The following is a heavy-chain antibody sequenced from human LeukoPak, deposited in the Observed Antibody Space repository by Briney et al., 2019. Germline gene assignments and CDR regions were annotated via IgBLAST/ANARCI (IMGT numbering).Heavy chain of an antibody. CDR3: ASDERWAHSSSWSEYFQH. J-gene: IGHJ1*01. D-gene: IGHD6-13*01. Sequence: PGGSLRLSCAASGFTFSSYWMHWVRQAPGKGLGWVSRINSDGSSTSYADSVKGRFTISRDNAKDTLYLQMNSMRAEDTAVYYCASDERWAHSSSWSEYFQHWGQGTLVTVSS. CDR2: INSDGSST. V-gene: IGHV3-74*01. CDR1: GFTFSSYW.